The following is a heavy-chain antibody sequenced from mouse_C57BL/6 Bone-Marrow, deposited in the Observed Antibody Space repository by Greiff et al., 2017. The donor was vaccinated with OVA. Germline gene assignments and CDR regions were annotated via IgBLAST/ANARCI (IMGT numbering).Heavy chain of an antibody. J-gene: IGHJ3*01. CDR3: ARPSYDYDAWFAY. CDR1: GYTFTSYW. V-gene: IGHV1-61*01. D-gene: IGHD2-4*01. Sequence: QVQLQQPGAELVRPGSSVKLSCKASGYTFTSYWMDWVQQRPGQGLEWIGNIYPSDSETHYNQKFKDKATLTVDKSSSTAYMQLSSLTSEDSAVYYCARPSYDYDAWFAYWGQGTLVTVSA. CDR2: IYPSDSET.